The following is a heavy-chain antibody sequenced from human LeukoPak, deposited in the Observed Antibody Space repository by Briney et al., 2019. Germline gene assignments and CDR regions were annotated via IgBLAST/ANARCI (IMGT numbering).Heavy chain of an antibody. CDR2: ISYDGSNK. D-gene: IGHD3-22*01. V-gene: IGHV3-30*18. CDR1: GFTFSSYG. Sequence: GGSLRLSCAASGFTFSSYGMHWVRQAPGKGLEWVAVISYDGSNKYYADSVKGRFTISRDNSKNTLYLQMNSLRAEDTALYFCAKDRIVVIPGPYSWLDSWGQGALVTVSS. J-gene: IGHJ5*01. CDR3: AKDRIVVIPGPYSWLDS.